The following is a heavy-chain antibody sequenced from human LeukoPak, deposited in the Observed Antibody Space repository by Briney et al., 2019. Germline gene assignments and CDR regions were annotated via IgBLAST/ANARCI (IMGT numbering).Heavy chain of an antibody. V-gene: IGHV3-72*01. D-gene: IGHD5-18*01. J-gene: IGHJ4*02. CDR1: GFTFSDHY. CDR3: TRATRYSYAD. Sequence: GGSLRLSCATSGFTFSDHYMDWVRQAPGKGLEWVGHTKNKPNSFTTECAASVKGRFTISRDDSKNSVYLQMNSLQAEDTAVYFCTRATRYSYADWGQGTLVTVSS. CDR2: TKNKPNSFTT.